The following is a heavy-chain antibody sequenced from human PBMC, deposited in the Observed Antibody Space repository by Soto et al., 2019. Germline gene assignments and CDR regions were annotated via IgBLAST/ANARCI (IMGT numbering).Heavy chain of an antibody. CDR1: GFTFNIYG. D-gene: IGHD3-22*01. J-gene: IGHJ4*02. Sequence: PGGSLRLSCAASGFTFNIYGMHWVRQAPDKGLEWVALISYDGSNKYYADSVKGRFTISRDNSKNTLYLQMNSLRAEDTAVYYCAKDWRSSGYHYFDYWGQGTLVTVSS. CDR3: AKDWRSSGYHYFDY. CDR2: ISYDGSNK. V-gene: IGHV3-30*18.